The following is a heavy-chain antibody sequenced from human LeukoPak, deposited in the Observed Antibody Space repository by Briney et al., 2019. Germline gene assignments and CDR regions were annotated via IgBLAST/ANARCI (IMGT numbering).Heavy chain of an antibody. J-gene: IGHJ6*03. D-gene: IGHD6-13*01. V-gene: IGHV3-9*01. CDR1: GFTFDDYA. CDR3: AKGAGYSSRWYVDRGYYYYMDV. Sequence: GGSLRLSCAASGFTFDDYAMHWVRQAPGKGLEWVSGISWNSGSIGYADSVKGRFTISRDNAKNSLYLQMNSLRAEDTALYYCAKGAGYSSRWYVDRGYYYYMDVWGKGTTVTASS. CDR2: ISWNSGSI.